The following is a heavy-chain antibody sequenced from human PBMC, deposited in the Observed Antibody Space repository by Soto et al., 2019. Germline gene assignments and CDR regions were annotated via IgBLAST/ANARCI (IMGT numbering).Heavy chain of an antibody. V-gene: IGHV4-59*01. J-gene: IGHJ5*02. CDR3: ARDREYSSGWYPRYNWFDP. CDR1: GGSISSYY. CDR2: IYYSGST. D-gene: IGHD6-19*01. Sequence: SETLSLTCTVSGGSISSYYWSWIRQPPGKGLEWIGYIYYSGSTNYNPSLKSRVTISVDTSKNQFSLKLSSVTAADTAVYYCARDREYSSGWYPRYNWFDPWGQGTLVTVSS.